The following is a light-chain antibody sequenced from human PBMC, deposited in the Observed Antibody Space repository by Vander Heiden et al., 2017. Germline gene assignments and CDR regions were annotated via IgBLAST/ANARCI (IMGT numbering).Light chain of an antibody. J-gene: IGLJ2*01. V-gene: IGLV2-11*01. Sequence: SALTQPRAVSGSPGLSVTISCTGTSSDVGGYNYVSWYQQHPGKAPKLMMYDVSKRPSGVPDRFSGSKSGNTASLTISGLQAEDEADYYCCSYAGSYTLVFGGGTKLTVL. CDR1: SSDVGGYNY. CDR3: CSYAGSYTLV. CDR2: DVS.